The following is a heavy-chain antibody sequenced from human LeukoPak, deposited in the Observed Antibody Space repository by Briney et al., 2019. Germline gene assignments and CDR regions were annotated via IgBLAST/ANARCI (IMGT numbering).Heavy chain of an antibody. CDR2: IKEDGSGK. J-gene: IGHJ4*02. V-gene: IGHV3-7*01. CDR3: GRHYGSGNYDQIGDY. D-gene: IGHD3-10*01. CDR1: GFTFSTYW. Sequence: QPGGSLRLSCADSGFTFSTYWMTWVRQAPGKGLEWVAKIKEDGSGKYYVDSVKGRFTISRDNAKNSVYLQMNSLRVEDTAVYYCGRHYGSGNYDQIGDYWGQGTLVTVSS.